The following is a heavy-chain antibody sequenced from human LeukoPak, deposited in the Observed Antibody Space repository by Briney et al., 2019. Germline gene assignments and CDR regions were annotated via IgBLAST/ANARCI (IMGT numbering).Heavy chain of an antibody. V-gene: IGHV1-18*01. Sequence: ASVKVSCKASGYTFTSYGINWVRQAPGQGLEWMGWIRVYNGNTNYAQKLQGRVTMTTDTSTSTAYMELRSLRSDDTAVYYCARLSGSYSLDYWGQGTLVTVSS. J-gene: IGHJ4*02. CDR3: ARLSGSYSLDY. CDR1: GYTFTSYG. D-gene: IGHD1-26*01. CDR2: IRVYNGNT.